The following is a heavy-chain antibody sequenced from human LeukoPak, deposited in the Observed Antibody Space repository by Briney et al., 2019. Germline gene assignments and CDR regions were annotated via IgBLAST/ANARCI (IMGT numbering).Heavy chain of an antibody. CDR1: GYTFTNYD. CDR3: ARGRYESSGYYCDY. CDR2: MNPNSGNT. V-gene: IGHV1-8*01. J-gene: IGHJ4*02. D-gene: IGHD3-22*01. Sequence: AAVKVSCKASGYTFTNYDINWVRQATGKGLEWMGWMNPNSGNTGYTQKFQGRVTMTRNTSISTAYMELSSLRSEDTAVYYCARGRYESSGYYCDYWGQGTQVTVSS.